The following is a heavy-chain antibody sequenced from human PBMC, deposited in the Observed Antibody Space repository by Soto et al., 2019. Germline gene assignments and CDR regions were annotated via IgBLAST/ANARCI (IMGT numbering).Heavy chain of an antibody. J-gene: IGHJ1*01. D-gene: IGHD6-13*01. CDR3: ARDYGSSWYLEYFQH. V-gene: IGHV3-33*01. Sequence: QVQLVESGGGVVQPGRPLRLSCAASGFTFSSYGMHWVRQAPGKGLEWVAVIWYDGSNKYYADSVKGRFTISRDNSKNTLYLQMNSLRAEDTAVYYGARDYGSSWYLEYFQHWGQGTLVTVSS. CDR2: IWYDGSNK. CDR1: GFTFSSYG.